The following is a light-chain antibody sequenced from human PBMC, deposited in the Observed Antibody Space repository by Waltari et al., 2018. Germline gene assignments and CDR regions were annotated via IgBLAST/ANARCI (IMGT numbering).Light chain of an antibody. CDR1: SGHSSNI. CDR3: QTGGHGTWV. J-gene: IGLJ3*02. V-gene: IGLV4-69*01. CDR2: VNSECSH. Sequence: QLVLTQSPSASASLGASVKLTCTLSSGHSSNIIARLQQQPEKGPRYLMKVNSECSHSKGDESPDRFSGSSSGAERYLTISSVQSEDEADYYCQTGGHGTWVFGGGTTLTVL.